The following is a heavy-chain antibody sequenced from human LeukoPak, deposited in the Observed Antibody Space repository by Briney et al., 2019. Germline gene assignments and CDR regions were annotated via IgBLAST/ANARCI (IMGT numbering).Heavy chain of an antibody. CDR3: AKVSAVAGKFFDN. CDR1: GFTFTTYW. Sequence: GGSLRLSCAASGFTFTTYWMGWVRQAPGKGLEWVSDISGSGGRTYYSDSVKGRFSISRDNSKNTLYLQINSLRVEDTAVYYCAKVSAVAGKFFDNWGQGTLVTVSS. J-gene: IGHJ4*02. CDR2: ISGSGGRT. D-gene: IGHD6-19*01. V-gene: IGHV3-23*01.